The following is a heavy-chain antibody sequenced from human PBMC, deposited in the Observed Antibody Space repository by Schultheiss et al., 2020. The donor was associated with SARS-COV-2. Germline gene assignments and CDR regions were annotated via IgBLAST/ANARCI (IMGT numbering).Heavy chain of an antibody. J-gene: IGHJ4*02. Sequence: GGSLRLSCSASGFTFSSYAMHWVRQAPGKGLEYVSAFSSNGGSTYYADSVKGRFTISRDNSKNTLYLQMNSLRAEDTAVYYCARVEDRTTDYWGQGTLVTVSS. CDR1: GFTFSSYA. D-gene: IGHD4-11*01. CDR2: FSSNGGST. CDR3: ARVEDRTTDY. V-gene: IGHV3-64*04.